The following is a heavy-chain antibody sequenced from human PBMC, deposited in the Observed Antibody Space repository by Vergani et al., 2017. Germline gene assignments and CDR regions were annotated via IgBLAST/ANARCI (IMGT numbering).Heavy chain of an antibody. CDR3: ARIGGGFGELLGSAHYDYYYMDV. J-gene: IGHJ6*03. V-gene: IGHV4-59*01. CDR1: GGSISSYY. D-gene: IGHD3-10*01. Sequence: HVQLQESGPGLVKPSETLSLTCTVSGGSISSYYWSWIRQPPGKGLEWIGYIYYSGSTNYNPSLKSRVTKSVDTSKNRFSLNLSSVTAAYTAVYYCARIGGGFGELLGSAHYDYYYMDVWGKGTTVTVSS. CDR2: IYYSGST.